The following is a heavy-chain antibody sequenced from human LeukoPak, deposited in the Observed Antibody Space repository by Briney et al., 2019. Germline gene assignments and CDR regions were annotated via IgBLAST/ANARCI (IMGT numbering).Heavy chain of an antibody. CDR2: IYSGGST. J-gene: IGHJ5*02. CDR1: GFTVSSNY. D-gene: IGHD2-2*01. V-gene: IGHV3-53*05. CDR3: AKDRCSSTSCPNWFDP. Sequence: GGSLRLSCAASGFTVSSNYMSWVRQAPGKGLEWVSVIYSGGSTYYADSVKGRFAISRDNSKNTLYLQMNSLTPEDTAVYYCAKDRCSSTSCPNWFDPWGQGTLVTVSS.